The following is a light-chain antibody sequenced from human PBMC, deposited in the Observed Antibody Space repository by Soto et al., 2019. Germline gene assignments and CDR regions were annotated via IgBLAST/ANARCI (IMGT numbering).Light chain of an antibody. CDR2: GAS. V-gene: IGKV3-20*01. CDR3: QQYGSSPPRVT. CDR1: QSVTGTN. J-gene: IGKJ3*01. Sequence: EIVLTQSPGTLSLSPGERATLSCRASQSVTGTNLAWYQQKPGQAPRLLIYGASSRATAIPDRFSGGGSGTDFTLTISRVEPEDFAVYYCQQYGSSPPRVTFGPGTKVDIK.